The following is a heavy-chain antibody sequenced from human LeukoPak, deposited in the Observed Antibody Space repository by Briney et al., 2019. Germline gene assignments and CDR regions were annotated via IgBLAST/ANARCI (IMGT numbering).Heavy chain of an antibody. CDR2: VDPEDGET. J-gene: IGHJ4*02. D-gene: IGHD3-10*01. Sequence: ASVKVSCKVSGYTFTDYYMHWVQQAPGKGLEWMGLVDPEDGETIYAEKFQGRVTITADTSTDTAYMELSSLRSEDTAVYCCAVWFGELGYFDYWGQGTLVTVSS. CDR3: AVWFGELGYFDY. V-gene: IGHV1-69-2*01. CDR1: GYTFTDYY.